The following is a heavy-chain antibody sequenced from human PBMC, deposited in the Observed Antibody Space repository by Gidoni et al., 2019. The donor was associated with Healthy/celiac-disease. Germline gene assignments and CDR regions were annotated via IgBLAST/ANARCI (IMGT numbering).Heavy chain of an antibody. CDR2: IYWNDDK. Sequence: QITLKESGPTLVKPTQTLTLTCTFSGFSLSTSGVGVGWIRQPPGKALEWLALIYWNDDKRYSPSLKSRLTITKDTSKNQVVLTMTNMDPADTATYYCAHSVDSSSHNWFDPWGQGTLVTVSS. J-gene: IGHJ5*02. D-gene: IGHD6-6*01. CDR3: AHSVDSSSHNWFDP. CDR1: GFSLSTSGVG. V-gene: IGHV2-5*01.